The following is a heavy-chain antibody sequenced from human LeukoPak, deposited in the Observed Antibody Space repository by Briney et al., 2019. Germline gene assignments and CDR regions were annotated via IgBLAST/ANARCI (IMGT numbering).Heavy chain of an antibody. CDR2: IYTSEST. J-gene: IGHJ4*02. CDR1: GGSISSYY. V-gene: IGHV4-4*09. Sequence: SETLPLTCTVSGGSISSYYWSWIRQPPGKGLEWIGYIYTSESTNYNPSPKSRVTISVDTSKNQFSLKLSSVTAADTAVYYCARRGGYSYGYSFDYWGQGTLVTVSS. D-gene: IGHD5-18*01. CDR3: ARRGGYSYGYSFDY.